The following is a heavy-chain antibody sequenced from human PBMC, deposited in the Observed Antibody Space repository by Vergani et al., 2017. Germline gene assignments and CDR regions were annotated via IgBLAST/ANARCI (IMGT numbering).Heavy chain of an antibody. CDR2: IYPDDSEI. V-gene: IGHV5-51*01. Sequence: EVQLVQSGAEVQKPGESLKISCRGSGYNFNTYWIGWVRQLPGKGLEWMGFIYPDDSEIRYNPSFQGQVTISVDKSINTAYLQWTSLKASDSSLYYCARHAVIAAAGTGGFDPWGQGTLVTVSS. J-gene: IGHJ5*02. CDR3: ARHAVIAAAGTGGFDP. CDR1: GYNFNTYW. D-gene: IGHD6-13*01.